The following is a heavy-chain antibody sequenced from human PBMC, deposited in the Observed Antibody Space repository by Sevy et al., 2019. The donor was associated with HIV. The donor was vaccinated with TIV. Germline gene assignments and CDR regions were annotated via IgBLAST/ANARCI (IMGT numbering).Heavy chain of an antibody. CDR2: ISSSGSTI. CDR1: GFTFSDYY. V-gene: IGHV3-11*04. CDR3: ARAVLLWFGELNSPTYFDY. D-gene: IGHD3-10*01. J-gene: IGHJ4*02. Sequence: GGSLRLSCAASGFTFSDYYMSWIRQAPGKGLEWVSYISSSGSTIYYADSVKGRFTISRDNAKNSLYLQMNSLRAEDTAVYYCARAVLLWFGELNSPTYFDYWGQGTLVTVSS.